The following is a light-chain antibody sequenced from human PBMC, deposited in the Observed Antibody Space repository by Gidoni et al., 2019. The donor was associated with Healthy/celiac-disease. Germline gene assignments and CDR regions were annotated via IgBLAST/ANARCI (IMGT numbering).Light chain of an antibody. CDR3: QQYNSYPYT. V-gene: IGKV1-5*03. Sequence: DIQMTQSPSTLSASVGDRVTITCPASQSIRSWLAWYQQKPGKAPKLLIYKASSLESGVPSRFSGSGSGTEFTLTISSLQPDDFATYYCQQYNSYPYTFGQGTKLEI. CDR1: QSIRSW. CDR2: KAS. J-gene: IGKJ2*01.